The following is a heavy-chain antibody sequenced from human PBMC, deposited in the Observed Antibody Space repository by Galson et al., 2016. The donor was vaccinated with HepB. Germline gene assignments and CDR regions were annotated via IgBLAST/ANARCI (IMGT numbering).Heavy chain of an antibody. CDR3: AKVLGAGYCGGSSCAMDV. J-gene: IGHJ6*02. V-gene: IGHV3-23*01. CDR1: GFTFSSYA. D-gene: IGHD2-15*01. CDR2: IRSSGGST. Sequence: SLRLSCAASGFTFSSYAMSWVRQAPGKGLEWVSTIRSSGGSTYFADSEKGRFTISRDNSKNTPYLQMNSLRAEDTAVHYCAKVLGAGYCGGSSCAMDVWGQGTTVTVSS.